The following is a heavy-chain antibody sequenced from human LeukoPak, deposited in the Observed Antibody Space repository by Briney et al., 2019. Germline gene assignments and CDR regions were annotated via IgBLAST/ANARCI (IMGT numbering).Heavy chain of an antibody. CDR1: GFSLSTSGVG. D-gene: IGHD6-13*01. CDR3: ARSSSSWYDFDY. J-gene: IGHJ4*02. V-gene: IGHV2-5*01. CDR2: NYWNDDK. Sequence: SGPTLVKPTQTLTLTCTLSGFSLSTSGVGVGWIRQPPGKAPEWLALNYWNDDKRYSPSLKSRLTITKDTSKNQVVLTMTNMDPVDTATYYCARSSSSWYDFDYWGQGTLVTVSS.